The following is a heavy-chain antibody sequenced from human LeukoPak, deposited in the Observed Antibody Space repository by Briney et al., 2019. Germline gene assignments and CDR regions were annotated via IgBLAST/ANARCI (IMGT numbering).Heavy chain of an antibody. V-gene: IGHV3-73*01. Sequence: GGSLRLSCAASGFTFSGSAMHWVRQASGKGLEWVGRIRSKDNRYATAYTASVKGRFTISRDDSKNTAYLQMNSLKTEDTAVYYCSSGYMDVCGKGTTVTVSS. CDR2: IRSKDNRYAT. CDR3: SSGYMDV. CDR1: GFTFSGSA. J-gene: IGHJ6*03.